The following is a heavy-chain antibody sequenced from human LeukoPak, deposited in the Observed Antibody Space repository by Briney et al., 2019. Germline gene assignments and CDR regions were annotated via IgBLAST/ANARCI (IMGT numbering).Heavy chain of an antibody. CDR3: AREEMATTRAGNYYMDV. CDR1: GGTFSSYA. CDR2: IIPIFGTA. D-gene: IGHD5-24*01. J-gene: IGHJ6*03. V-gene: IGHV1-69*06. Sequence: ASVKVSCKASGGTFSSYAISWVRQAPGQGLEWMGGIIPIFGTANYAQKFQGRVTITADKSTSTAYMELSSLRSEDTAVYYCAREEMATTRAGNYYMDVWGKGTTVTVSS.